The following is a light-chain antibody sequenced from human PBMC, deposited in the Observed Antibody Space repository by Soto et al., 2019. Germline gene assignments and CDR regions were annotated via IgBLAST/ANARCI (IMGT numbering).Light chain of an antibody. CDR1: QSVSSN. CDR2: GAS. V-gene: IGKV3-15*01. CDR3: QQYNNWPPKIS. J-gene: IGKJ4*01. Sequence: IVMTQSPATLSVSPGETATLSCRASQSVSSNLTWYQQKPGQAPRVLIYGASTRATGIPARFSGSGSGTEFTLTISSLQSEDFAVYYCQQYNNWPPKISFGGGTKVDIK.